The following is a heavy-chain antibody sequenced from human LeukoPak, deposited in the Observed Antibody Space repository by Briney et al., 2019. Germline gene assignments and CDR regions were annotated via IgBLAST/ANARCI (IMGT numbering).Heavy chain of an antibody. J-gene: IGHJ4*02. CDR1: GYTFTSYD. Sequence: VASEKVSCKASGYTFTSYDVNWVRQATGQGLEWMGWMNPNSGNTGYAQKFQGRVTMTRNTSISTAYMELSSLRSEDTAVYYCARGHTVGATSNWGQGTLVTVSS. CDR2: MNPNSGNT. V-gene: IGHV1-8*01. D-gene: IGHD1-26*01. CDR3: ARGHTVGATSN.